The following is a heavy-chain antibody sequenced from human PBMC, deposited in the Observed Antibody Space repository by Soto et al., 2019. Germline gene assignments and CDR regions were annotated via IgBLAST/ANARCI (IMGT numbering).Heavy chain of an antibody. J-gene: IGHJ6*02. CDR1: GFTFDDYT. CDR2: ISWDGGST. V-gene: IGHV3-43*01. D-gene: IGHD5-12*01. CDR3: AREGVAPYYYYGIDV. Sequence: PGGSLRLSCAASGFTFDDYTMHWVRQDPGKGLEWVSLISWDGGSTYYADSVKGRFTISRDNSKNSLYLQMNSLRSDDTAVYYCAREGVAPYYYYGIDVWGQGPRSPSP.